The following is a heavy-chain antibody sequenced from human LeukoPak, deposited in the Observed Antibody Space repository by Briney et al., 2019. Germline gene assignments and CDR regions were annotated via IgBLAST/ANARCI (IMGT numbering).Heavy chain of an antibody. Sequence: SGTLSLTCTLSGYSISRGYYWGWIRQPPGKGLEWIGNFFHSGSAYYNPSLKSRVTISVDTSKNQFSLKLTSVTAADTAEYFCARASSVMEVSPTYFFDRWGQGTLVTVSS. V-gene: IGHV4-38-2*02. D-gene: IGHD1-1*01. CDR3: ARASSVMEVSPTYFFDR. CDR1: GYSISRGYY. J-gene: IGHJ4*02. CDR2: FFHSGSA.